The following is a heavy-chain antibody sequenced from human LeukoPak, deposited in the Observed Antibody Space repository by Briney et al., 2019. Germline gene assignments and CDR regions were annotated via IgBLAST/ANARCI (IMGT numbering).Heavy chain of an antibody. J-gene: IGHJ1*01. Sequence: ASVKVSCKASGYTFTSYDINWVRQATGQGLEWMGWMNPNSGNTNYAQKLQGRGTMTTDTSMSTAYMELRSLRSDDTAVYYCARMAASGPEYFQHWGQGTLVTVSS. D-gene: IGHD6-13*01. CDR3: ARMAASGPEYFQH. CDR2: MNPNSGNT. CDR1: GYTFTSYD. V-gene: IGHV1-8*01.